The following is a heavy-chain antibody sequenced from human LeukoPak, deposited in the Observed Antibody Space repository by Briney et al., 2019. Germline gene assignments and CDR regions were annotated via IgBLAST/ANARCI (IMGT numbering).Heavy chain of an antibody. CDR2: IRSKANNYAT. CDR1: GFTFSGSA. CDR3: TRRYYHDISGSYNNDY. Sequence: GGSLRLSCAASGFTFSGSAMHWVRQASGKGLEWVGRIRSKANNYATSYGASVKGRFTISRDDSKNTAYLQMNSLKTEDTAVYYCTRRYYHDISGSYNNDYWGQGALVTVSS. D-gene: IGHD3-22*01. J-gene: IGHJ4*02. V-gene: IGHV3-73*01.